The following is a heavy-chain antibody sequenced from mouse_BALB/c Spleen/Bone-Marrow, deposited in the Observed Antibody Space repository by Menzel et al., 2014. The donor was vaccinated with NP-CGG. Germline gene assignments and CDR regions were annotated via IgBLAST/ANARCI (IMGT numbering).Heavy chain of an antibody. Sequence: VQRVESASELARPGASVRLSCRASGYTFTGYTMQWVKQRPGQGLEWIGYIVPRSGYTDYNQKFKDKTTLTADKSSNTAYMQLSRLTPEDATGDYCAREDRTTAYFDYWGQGTTLTGSS. CDR2: IVPRSGYT. CDR1: GYTFTGYT. D-gene: IGHD1-2*01. V-gene: IGHV1-4*02. J-gene: IGHJ2*01. CDR3: AREDRTTAYFDY.